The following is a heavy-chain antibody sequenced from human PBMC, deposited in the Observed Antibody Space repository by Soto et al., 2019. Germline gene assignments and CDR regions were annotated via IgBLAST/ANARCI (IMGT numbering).Heavy chain of an antibody. CDR3: ATRPLLPGAP. Sequence: EVQLVESGGGLIQPGGSLRLSCAASEFTFSSNDMNWVRQAPGKGLEWVSLIYSSGSTSYADSVKGRFTISRDNSKNTLYLQMSSLRAEDTAVYYCATRPLLPGAPWGQGTMVTVSS. CDR1: EFTFSSND. J-gene: IGHJ3*01. CDR2: IYSSGST. D-gene: IGHD3-22*01. V-gene: IGHV3-53*01.